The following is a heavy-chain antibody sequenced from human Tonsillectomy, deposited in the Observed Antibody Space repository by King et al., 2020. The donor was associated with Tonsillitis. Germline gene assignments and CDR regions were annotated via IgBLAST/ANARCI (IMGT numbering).Heavy chain of an antibody. V-gene: IGHV3-9*01. CDR3: AKRGLRGSGSYYNALFDY. Sequence: DVQLVESGGGLVQPSRSLRLSCAASGFTFDDYVMHWVRQAPGKGLEWVSGISWNGDSIGYADSVKGRFTISRDNAKNSLYLQMNSLRPEDTALYYCAKRGLRGSGSYYNALFDYWGQGTLVTVSS. CDR2: ISWNGDSI. D-gene: IGHD3-10*01. J-gene: IGHJ4*02. CDR1: GFTFDDYV.